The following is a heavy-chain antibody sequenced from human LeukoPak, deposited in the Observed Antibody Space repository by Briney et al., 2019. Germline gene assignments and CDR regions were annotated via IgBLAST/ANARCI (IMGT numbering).Heavy chain of an antibody. CDR1: GGSISSHY. J-gene: IGHJ4*02. CDR2: LFDSVTT. Sequence: ETLSLTCTVSGGSISSHYWSWFRQPPGKGLEWIASLFDSVTTKDNPSLQSRLTLSADTSKNQFSLRLSSVTAADTAVYYCATIKRGSIFGYFDFWGQGIKVTVSS. D-gene: IGHD5-18*01. V-gene: IGHV4-59*11. CDR3: ATIKRGSIFGYFDF.